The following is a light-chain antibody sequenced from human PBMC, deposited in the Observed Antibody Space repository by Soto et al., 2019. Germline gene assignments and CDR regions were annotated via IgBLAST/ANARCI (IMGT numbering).Light chain of an antibody. CDR1: QSVSDK. V-gene: IGKV3-11*01. CDR3: QQRSNWPPNRLT. Sequence: EIVMTQSPATLSVSPGDRAILSCRASQSVSDKLAWYRQKPGQAPRLLIYSASTRATGIPARFSGSGSGTDFTLTISSLEPEDFAVYYCQQRSNWPPNRLTFGGGTKVDIK. CDR2: SAS. J-gene: IGKJ4*01.